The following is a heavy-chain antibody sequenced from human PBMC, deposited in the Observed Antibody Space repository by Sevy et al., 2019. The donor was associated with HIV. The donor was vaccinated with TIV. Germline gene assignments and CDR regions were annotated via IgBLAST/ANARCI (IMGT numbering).Heavy chain of an antibody. Sequence: ASVKVSCKASGYTFTTYGITWVRQAPGQGLEWMGWISTYNSITNYAQKFQGRVTMTTDTSTSTAYMEVRSLRSDDTAVYYCARSTQVAGRSNWFDPWGQGTLVTVSS. J-gene: IGHJ5*02. CDR2: ISTYNSIT. CDR1: GYTFTTYG. D-gene: IGHD6-19*01. CDR3: ARSTQVAGRSNWFDP. V-gene: IGHV1-18*01.